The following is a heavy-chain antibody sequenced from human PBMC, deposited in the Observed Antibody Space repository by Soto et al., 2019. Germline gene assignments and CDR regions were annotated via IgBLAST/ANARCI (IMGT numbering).Heavy chain of an antibody. D-gene: IGHD3-9*01. J-gene: IGHJ4*02. CDR3: AKDEILTGYYHFDY. CDR2: ISGDGINT. V-gene: IGHV3-30*18. Sequence: PGGSLRLSCAASGFNFCFFGMHWVRQAPGKGLEWVAFISGDGINTHYADSVRGRFTLSRDYSKNTLYLQMNSLRAEDTAVYYCAKDEILTGYYHFDYWGQRTLVTVSS. CDR1: GFNFCFFG.